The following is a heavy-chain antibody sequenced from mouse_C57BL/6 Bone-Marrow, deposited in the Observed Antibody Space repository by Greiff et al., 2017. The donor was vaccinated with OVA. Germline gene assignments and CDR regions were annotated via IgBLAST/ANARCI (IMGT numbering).Heavy chain of an antibody. Sequence: VQLQQPGAELVKPGASVKMSCKVSGYTFTSYWITWVKQRPGQGLEWIGDIYPGSGRTNYNEKFKSKATLTVDTSSSTAYMQLSSLTSADSAVDYCARGYSNYEGRAYWGQGTLVTVSA. V-gene: IGHV1-55*01. J-gene: IGHJ3*01. CDR1: GYTFTSYW. CDR2: IYPGSGRT. D-gene: IGHD2-5*01. CDR3: ARGYSNYEGRAY.